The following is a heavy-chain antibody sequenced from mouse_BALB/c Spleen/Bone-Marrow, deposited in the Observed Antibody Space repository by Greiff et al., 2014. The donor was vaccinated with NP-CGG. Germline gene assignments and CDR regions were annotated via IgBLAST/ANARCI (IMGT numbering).Heavy chain of an antibody. CDR1: GFNIKDTY. Sequence: VQLQQPGAELVKPGASVKLSCTASGFNIKDTYMHWVKQRPEQGLEWIGRIDPANGNTKYDPKFQGKATITADTSSNTAYLQLNSLTSEDTAVYYCAQGYDWAMDYWGQGTSVTVSP. D-gene: IGHD2-14*01. V-gene: IGHV14-3*02. CDR3: AQGYDWAMDY. CDR2: IDPANGNT. J-gene: IGHJ4*01.